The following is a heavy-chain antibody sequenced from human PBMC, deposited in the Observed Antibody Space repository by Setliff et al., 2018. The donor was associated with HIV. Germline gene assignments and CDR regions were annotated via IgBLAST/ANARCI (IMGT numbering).Heavy chain of an antibody. CDR2: IRSKPYGGTT. J-gene: IGHJ4*02. CDR3: TRDSRYYYDISGYYPF. D-gene: IGHD3-22*01. CDR1: GFTFGDYA. Sequence: SLRLSCTASGFTFGDYAMSWVRQAPGKGLEWVGFIRSKPYGGTTEYAASVKGRLTISRDDSKSIAYLQMNSLKIEDTAVYYCTRDSRYYYDISGYYPFWGQGTLVTVSS. V-gene: IGHV3-49*04.